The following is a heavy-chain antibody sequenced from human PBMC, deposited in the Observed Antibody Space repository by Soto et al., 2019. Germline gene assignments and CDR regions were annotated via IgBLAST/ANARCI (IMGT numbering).Heavy chain of an antibody. V-gene: IGHV3-7*01. CDR3: AKTSRGYSYYYYYYYMDV. D-gene: IGHD5-18*01. J-gene: IGHJ6*03. CDR2: IKQDGSEK. Sequence: GGSLRLSCAASGFPFSSYWMSWVRQAPGKGLEWVANIKQDGSEKYYVDSVKGRFTISRDNAKNSLYLQMNSLRAEDTAVYYCAKTSRGYSYYYYYYYMDVWGKGTTVTVSS. CDR1: GFPFSSYW.